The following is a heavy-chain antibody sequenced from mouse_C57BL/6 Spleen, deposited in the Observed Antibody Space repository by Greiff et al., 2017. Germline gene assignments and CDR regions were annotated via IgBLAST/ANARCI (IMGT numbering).Heavy chain of an antibody. CDR2: ISTYYGDA. CDR3: ARYGYGGWYFDV. CDR1: GYTFTDYA. V-gene: IGHV1-67*01. Sequence: VKLVESGPELVRPGVSVKISCKGSGYTFTDYAMHWVKQSHAKSLEWIGVISTYYGDASYNQKFKDKATMTVDKSSSTAYMELARLTSEDSAVYYCARYGYGGWYFDVWGTGTTVTVSS. D-gene: IGHD1-1*02. J-gene: IGHJ1*03.